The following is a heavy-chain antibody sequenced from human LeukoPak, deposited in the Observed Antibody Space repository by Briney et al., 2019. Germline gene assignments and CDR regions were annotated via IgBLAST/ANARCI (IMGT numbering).Heavy chain of an antibody. Sequence: SETLSLTCTVSGGSVSSGLHYWNWIRQPPGKGLEWIGYIYYRGSTDYHPSLKSRVTMSVDTSKNQFSLKLRSVTAADTAVYYCARDSHFCSGISCDLGWFDPWGQGTLVTVSS. CDR2: IYYRGST. CDR3: ARDSHFCSGISCDLGWFDP. CDR1: GGSVSSGLHY. D-gene: IGHD2-2*01. J-gene: IGHJ5*02. V-gene: IGHV4-61*01.